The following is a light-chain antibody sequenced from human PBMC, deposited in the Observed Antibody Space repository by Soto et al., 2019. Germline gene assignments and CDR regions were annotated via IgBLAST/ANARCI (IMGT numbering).Light chain of an antibody. CDR3: QQYSAYPLT. V-gene: IGKV1-5*01. Sequence: DIQMTQSPSTLSASVGDRVTIACRASQSISGYLAWYQRKPGKAPKLLIYDASNLETGVPSRFSGSGSGTEFTLTINRLQPDDFATYYCQQYSAYPLTFGGGTKVEIK. J-gene: IGKJ4*01. CDR1: QSISGY. CDR2: DAS.